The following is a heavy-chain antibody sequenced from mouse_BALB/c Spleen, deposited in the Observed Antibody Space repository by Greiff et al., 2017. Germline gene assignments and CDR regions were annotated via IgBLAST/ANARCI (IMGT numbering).Heavy chain of an antibody. Sequence: EVQRVESGGGLVKPGGSLKLSCAASGFTFSSYAMSWVRQTPEKRLEWVASICSGGSTYYPDSVKGRLTITRDNTRNILYLQMSSLRSEDTAMYYCARERQYVGTSYAMDYWGQGTSVTVSS. D-gene: IGHD2-14*01. CDR2: ICSGGST. CDR3: ARERQYVGTSYAMDY. J-gene: IGHJ4*01. V-gene: IGHV5-6-5*01. CDR1: GFTFSSYA.